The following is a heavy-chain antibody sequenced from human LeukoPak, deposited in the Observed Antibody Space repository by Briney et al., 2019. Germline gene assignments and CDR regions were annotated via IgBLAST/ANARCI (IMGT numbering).Heavy chain of an antibody. J-gene: IGHJ5*02. V-gene: IGHV4-59*08. CDR1: GGSISSFY. CDR2: IYYSGST. CDR3: ARSSGSYWFDP. Sequence: RPSETPSLTCTVSGGSISSFYWSWIRQPPGKGLEWIGYIYYSGSTNYNPSLKSRVTISVDTSKNQFSLKLSSVTAADTAVYYCARSSGSYWFDPWGQGTLVTVSS. D-gene: IGHD1-26*01.